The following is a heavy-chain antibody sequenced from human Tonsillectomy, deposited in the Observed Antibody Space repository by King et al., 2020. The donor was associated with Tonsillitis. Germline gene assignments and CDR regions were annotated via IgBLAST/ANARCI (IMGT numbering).Heavy chain of an antibody. J-gene: IGHJ6*02. CDR2: IYSGGST. Sequence: VQLVESGGGLVQPGGSLRLSCTASGFTVSSNYMSWVRQAPGKGLEWVSIIYSGGSTYYADSVKGRFTISRDNSKNTLYLQMNSLRAEDTAVYYCVRDGYCGSGSYYSPYYYYGMDVWGQGTTVTVSS. D-gene: IGHD3-10*01. CDR1: GFTVSSNY. CDR3: VRDGYCGSGSYYSPYYYYGMDV. V-gene: IGHV3-66*01.